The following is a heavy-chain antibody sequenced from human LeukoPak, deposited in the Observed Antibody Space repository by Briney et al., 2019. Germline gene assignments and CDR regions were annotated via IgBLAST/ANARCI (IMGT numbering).Heavy chain of an antibody. CDR2: INPNSGGT. Sequence: ASVKVSCKASGYTFTGYYMHWVRQAPGQGLEWMGWINPNSGGTNYAQKFQGRVTMTRDTSISTAYMELSRLRSDDTAVYYCAKDDTYDIPLYGMDVWGQGTTVTVSS. CDR1: GYTFTGYY. CDR3: AKDDTYDIPLYGMDV. V-gene: IGHV1-2*02. J-gene: IGHJ6*02. D-gene: IGHD3-3*01.